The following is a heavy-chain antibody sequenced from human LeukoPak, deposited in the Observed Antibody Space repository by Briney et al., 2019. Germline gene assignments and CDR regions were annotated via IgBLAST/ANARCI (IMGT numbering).Heavy chain of an antibody. Sequence: SETLSLTCAVYGGSFSGYYWSWIRQPLGKGLEWIGEINHSGSTNYNPSLKSRVTISVDTSKNQFSLKLSSVTAADTAVYYCARGRRAYYYGSGSFLDYFQHWGQGTLVAVSS. CDR3: ARGRRAYYYGSGSFLDYFQH. D-gene: IGHD3-10*01. CDR1: GGSFSGYY. V-gene: IGHV4-34*01. CDR2: INHSGST. J-gene: IGHJ1*01.